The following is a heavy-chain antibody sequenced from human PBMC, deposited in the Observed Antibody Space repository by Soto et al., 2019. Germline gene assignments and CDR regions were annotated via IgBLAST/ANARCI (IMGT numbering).Heavy chain of an antibody. CDR2: IIPIFGTA. CDR3: ARDRTKYSSGWYADDAFDI. D-gene: IGHD6-19*01. J-gene: IGHJ3*02. Sequence: SVKVSCKASGVTFSSYAISWVRQAPGQGLEWMGGIIPIFGTANYAQKFQGRVTITADESTSTAYMELSSLRSEDTAVYYCARDRTKYSSGWYADDAFDIWGQGTMVTVSS. CDR1: GVTFSSYA. V-gene: IGHV1-69*13.